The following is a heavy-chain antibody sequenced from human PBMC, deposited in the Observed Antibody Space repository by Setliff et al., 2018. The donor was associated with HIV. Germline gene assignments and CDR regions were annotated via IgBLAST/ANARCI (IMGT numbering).Heavy chain of an antibody. D-gene: IGHD3-16*01. J-gene: IGHJ4*02. CDR1: GFTFSAYA. CDR3: AKAWGRCYPSFEPALMFDV. CDR2: TTSNGRTT. Sequence: LSLSCAASGFTFSAYAMTWVRRAPGKGLEWVSATTSNGRTTDYAESVRGRFTLSRDNSRNTLYLHMTSLRAEDTAIYYCAKAWGRCYPSFEPALMFDVWGQGTLVTVSS. V-gene: IGHV3-23*01.